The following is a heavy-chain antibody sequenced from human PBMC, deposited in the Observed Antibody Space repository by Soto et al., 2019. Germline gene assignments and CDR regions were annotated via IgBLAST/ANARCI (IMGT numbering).Heavy chain of an antibody. CDR2: IYYSGRT. CDR3: ARQRTTVVTKAYFDH. J-gene: IGHJ4*02. Sequence: PSENLSLTCIVSGESISSSSYYWGWIRQPPGKGLEWIGSIYYSGRTYYNPSFKSRVTISIDTSKNQFSLKLSSVTATDTAVYYCARQRTTVVTKAYFDHWVQGALVTVYS. V-gene: IGHV4-39*01. D-gene: IGHD2-21*02. CDR1: GESISSSSYY.